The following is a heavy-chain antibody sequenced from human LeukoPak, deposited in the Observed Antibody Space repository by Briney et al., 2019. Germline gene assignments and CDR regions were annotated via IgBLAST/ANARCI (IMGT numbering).Heavy chain of an antibody. D-gene: IGHD5-24*01. V-gene: IGHV3-9*01. Sequence: PGGSLRLSCAASGFTFDDYAMHWVRQAPGKGLEWVSGISWNSGSIGYADSVKGRFTIPRDNAKNSLYLQMNSLRAEDTALYYCAKDREMATISSAWFDPWGQGTLVTVSS. CDR1: GFTFDDYA. CDR2: ISWNSGSI. CDR3: AKDREMATISSAWFDP. J-gene: IGHJ5*02.